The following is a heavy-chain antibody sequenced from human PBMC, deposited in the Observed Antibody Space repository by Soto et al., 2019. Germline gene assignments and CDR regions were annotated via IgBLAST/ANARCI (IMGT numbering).Heavy chain of an antibody. CDR2: IIPIFGTA. Sequence: QVQLVQSGADVKKPGSSVKVSCKASGGTFSSYAISWVRQATGQGLEWMGGIIPIFGTANYAQKFQGRVTITADESTSTAYMELSSVRSEDTAVYHCARDPSLAARPNWFDPWGQETLVTVSS. D-gene: IGHD6-6*01. J-gene: IGHJ5*02. CDR3: ARDPSLAARPNWFDP. V-gene: IGHV1-69*01. CDR1: GGTFSSYA.